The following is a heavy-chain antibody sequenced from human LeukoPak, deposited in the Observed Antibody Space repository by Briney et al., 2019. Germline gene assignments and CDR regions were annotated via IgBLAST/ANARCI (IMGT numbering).Heavy chain of an antibody. V-gene: IGHV1-69*01. D-gene: IGHD2-2*02. CDR1: GGTFSSYA. J-gene: IGHJ1*01. CDR3: VREPSFEVVVPAAIVYFQH. CDR2: IIPIFGTA. Sequence: SVKVSCKASGGTFSSYAISWVRQAPGQGLEWMGGIIPIFGTANYAQKFQGRVTITADESTSTAYMELSRLRSDDTAVYYCVREPSFEVVVPAAIVYFQHWGQGTLVTVSS.